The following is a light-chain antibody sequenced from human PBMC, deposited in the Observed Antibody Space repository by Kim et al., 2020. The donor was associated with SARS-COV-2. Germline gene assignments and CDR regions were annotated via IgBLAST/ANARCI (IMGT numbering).Light chain of an antibody. J-gene: IGKJ2*01. CDR3: QQYSSYPMYT. CDR1: QSISSW. CDR2: KAS. V-gene: IGKV1-5*03. Sequence: DIQMTQSPSTLSASVGDRVTITCRASQSISSWLAWYQQKPGKAPKLLIYKASNLESGVPSRFSGSGSGTEFTLTISSLQPDDFATYYCQQYSSYPMYTFGQGTKLEI.